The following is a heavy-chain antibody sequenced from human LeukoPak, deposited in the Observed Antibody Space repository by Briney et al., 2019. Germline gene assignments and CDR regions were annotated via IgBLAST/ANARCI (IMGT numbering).Heavy chain of an antibody. CDR3: ARVHVAVGCYSS. V-gene: IGHV3-23*01. Sequence: GGSLRLSCAASGFTFKNHAMNWVRQAPGKGLEWVSAISGSGYSTYYADSVKGRFTISRDNSKNTLYLQMNSLRAEDTAVYYCARVHVAVGCYSSWGQGTLVTVSS. D-gene: IGHD2-15*01. J-gene: IGHJ4*02. CDR1: GFTFKNHA. CDR2: ISGSGYST.